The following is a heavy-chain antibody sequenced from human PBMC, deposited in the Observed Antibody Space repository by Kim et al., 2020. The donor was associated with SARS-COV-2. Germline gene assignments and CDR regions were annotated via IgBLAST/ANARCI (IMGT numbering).Heavy chain of an antibody. Sequence: AETLSLTCAVEGVPFIDYFWSWIRQAPGKGLEWIGEINHSGSTNYNPSLKRRLSISVDTTRRRLSLNLDSVTGADTAVYYCARYWGASPPFFFDSCGHGT. V-gene: IGHV4-34*10. CDR1: GVPFIDYF. CDR2: INHSGST. CDR3: ARYWGASPPFFFDS. D-gene: IGHD3-16*01. J-gene: IGHJ4*01.